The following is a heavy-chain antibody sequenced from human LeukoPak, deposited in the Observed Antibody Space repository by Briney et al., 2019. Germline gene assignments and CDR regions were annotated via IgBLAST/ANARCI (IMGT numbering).Heavy chain of an antibody. Sequence: ASVKVSCKASGYTFTSYGISWVRQAPGQGLEWMGWISAYNGNTNYAQKLQGRVTMTTDTSTSTAYMELRSLRSDDTAVYYCARAPAVAGTRGRWGFDYWGQGTLVTVSS. V-gene: IGHV1-18*01. CDR1: GYTFTSYG. CDR2: ISAYNGNT. CDR3: ARAPAVAGTRGRWGFDY. D-gene: IGHD6-19*01. J-gene: IGHJ4*02.